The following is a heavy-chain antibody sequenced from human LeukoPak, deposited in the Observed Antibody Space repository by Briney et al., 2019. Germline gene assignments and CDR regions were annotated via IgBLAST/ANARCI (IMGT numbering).Heavy chain of an antibody. V-gene: IGHV3-23*01. J-gene: IGHJ4*02. CDR1: GFTFSSYA. CDR3: AKDDGNYYDSSGYYSGTYYFDY. CDR2: ISGSGGST. Sequence: GGSLRLSCAASGFTFSSYAMSWVRQAPRKGLEWVSAISGSGGSTYYADSVKGRFTISRDNSKNTLYLQMNSLRAEDTAVYYCAKDDGNYYDSSGYYSGTYYFDYWGQGTLVTVSS. D-gene: IGHD3-22*01.